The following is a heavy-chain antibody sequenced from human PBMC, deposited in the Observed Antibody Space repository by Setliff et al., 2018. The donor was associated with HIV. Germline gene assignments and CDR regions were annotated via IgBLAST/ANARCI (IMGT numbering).Heavy chain of an antibody. CDR2: ISSSSSYI. Sequence: GGSLRLSCAASGFTFSSYALHWVRQAPGKGLEWVSSISSSSSYIYYADSVKGRFTISRDNSKNTLYLQMNSLRAEDTAVYYCAKAPGDLYYYYYMDVWGKGTTVTVSS. V-gene: IGHV3-21*04. CDR3: AKAPGDLYYYYYMDV. D-gene: IGHD7-27*01. J-gene: IGHJ6*03. CDR1: GFTFSSYA.